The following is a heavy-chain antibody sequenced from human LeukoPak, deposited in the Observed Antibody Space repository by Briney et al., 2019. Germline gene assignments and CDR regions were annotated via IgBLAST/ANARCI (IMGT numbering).Heavy chain of an antibody. CDR3: ARDRKEEGFLEWAGGFDP. J-gene: IGHJ5*02. D-gene: IGHD3-3*01. V-gene: IGHV4-61*02. Sequence: SETLSLTCTVPGGSISSGSYYWSWIRQPAGKGLEWIGRIYTSGSTNYNPSLKSRVTISVDRSKNQFSLKLSSVTAADTAVYYCARDRKEEGFLEWAGGFDPWGQGTLVTVSS. CDR1: GGSISSGSYY. CDR2: IYTSGST.